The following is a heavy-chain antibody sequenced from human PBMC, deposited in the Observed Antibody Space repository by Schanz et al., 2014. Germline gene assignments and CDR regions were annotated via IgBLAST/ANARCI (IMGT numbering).Heavy chain of an antibody. Sequence: EVQLVESGGGLIQPGGSLRLSCAASGFTVSSNYMSWVRQAPGKGLEWVAVISGNGGSTYFADSVKGRFTISRDNSDNTLFLQMNSLRAEDTAVYYCAKVREWWPYYFDYWGQGTLVTVSS. D-gene: IGHD2-15*01. CDR1: GFTVSSNY. CDR3: AKVREWWPYYFDY. CDR2: ISGNGGST. V-gene: IGHV3-23*04. J-gene: IGHJ4*02.